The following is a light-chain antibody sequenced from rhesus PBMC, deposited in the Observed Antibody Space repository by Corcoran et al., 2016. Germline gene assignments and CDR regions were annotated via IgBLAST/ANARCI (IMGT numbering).Light chain of an antibody. CDR3: QQSSNLWT. J-gene: IGKJ1*01. CDR1: QSVGSY. V-gene: IGKV3-24*04. CDR2: VAS. Sequence: ETVVTRSPATLSLSPGERATLSCRASQSVGSYLAWYQQKPGQAPRLLIDVASSRATGIPDRFSGSGSGTDFTRTISSLEPEDVGVYYCQQSSNLWTFGQGTKVEIK.